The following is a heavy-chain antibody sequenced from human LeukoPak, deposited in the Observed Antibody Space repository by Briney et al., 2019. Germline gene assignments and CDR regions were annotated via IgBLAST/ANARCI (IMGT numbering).Heavy chain of an antibody. CDR3: ARSIAARSTGYGMDV. J-gene: IGHJ6*02. CDR2: INAGNGNT. V-gene: IGHV1-3*01. Sequence: PGASVKVSCKASGYTFTSYAMHWVRQAPGQRLEWMGWINAGNGNTKYSQKFQGRVTITRDTSASTAYMELSSLRSEDTAVYYCARSIAARSTGYGMDVWGQGTTVTVSS. CDR1: GYTFTSYA. D-gene: IGHD6-6*01.